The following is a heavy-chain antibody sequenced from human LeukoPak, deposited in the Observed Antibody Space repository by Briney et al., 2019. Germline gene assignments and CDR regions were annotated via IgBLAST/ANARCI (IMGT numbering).Heavy chain of an antibody. CDR2: VYHTGNT. CDR3: ARGSYCSGGSCMFDY. V-gene: IGHV4-59*01. CDR1: GGSISSYY. J-gene: IGHJ4*02. Sequence: SETLSLTCTVSGGSISSYYWSWIWQPPGKGLEWIGHVYHTGNTNYNPSLKSRVTISADTSKNELSLKLSSVTAADTAVYYCARGSYCSGGSCMFDYWGQGTLVTVSS. D-gene: IGHD2-15*01.